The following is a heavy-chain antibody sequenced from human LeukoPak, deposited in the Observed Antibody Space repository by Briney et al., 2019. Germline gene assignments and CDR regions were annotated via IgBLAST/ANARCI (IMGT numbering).Heavy chain of an antibody. V-gene: IGHV1-2*04. Sequence: ASVKVSCKASGYTLTDYSIHWVRQAPGQGLEWMGWINPNSGGTNYAQKFQGWVTMTRDTSISTAYMELSRLRSDDTAVYYCARDGDYDILTGYYRGDAFDIWGQGTMVTVSS. CDR3: ARDGDYDILTGYYRGDAFDI. CDR2: INPNSGGT. J-gene: IGHJ3*02. CDR1: GYTLTDYS. D-gene: IGHD3-9*01.